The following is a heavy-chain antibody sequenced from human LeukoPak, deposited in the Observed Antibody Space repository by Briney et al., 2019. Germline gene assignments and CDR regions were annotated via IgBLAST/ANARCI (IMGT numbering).Heavy chain of an antibody. Sequence: QPGGSLRLSCAASGFTFNDYTMHWVRQAPGKGLEWVSLISWDGGSTYYADSVKGRFTISRDNSKNSLYLQMNSLRTEDIALYYCAKGSSISGSFEPYYFDYWGQGTLVTVSS. CDR2: ISWDGGST. D-gene: IGHD1-26*01. J-gene: IGHJ4*02. V-gene: IGHV3-43*01. CDR3: AKGSSISGSFEPYYFDY. CDR1: GFTFNDYT.